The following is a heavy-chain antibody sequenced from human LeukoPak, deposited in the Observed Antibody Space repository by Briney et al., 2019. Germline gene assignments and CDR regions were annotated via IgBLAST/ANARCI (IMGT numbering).Heavy chain of an antibody. J-gene: IGHJ4*02. CDR2: ISGSGGST. CDR1: GFTFGSYA. CDR3: AKVVDCGGDCYSDY. Sequence: GGSLRLSCAASGFTFGSYAMSWVRQAPGKGLEWVSAISGSGGSTYYADSVKGRFTISRDNSKNTLYLQMNSLRAEDTAVYYCAKVVDCGGDCYSDYWGQGSLVTVSS. D-gene: IGHD2-21*02. V-gene: IGHV3-23*01.